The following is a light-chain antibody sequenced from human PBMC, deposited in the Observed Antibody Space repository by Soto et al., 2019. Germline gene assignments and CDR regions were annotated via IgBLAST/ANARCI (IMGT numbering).Light chain of an antibody. V-gene: IGLV1-44*01. CDR3: AAWDASLNGYV. Sequence: QSVLTQPPSASGTPGQRVTISCSGSSSNIGSNTVSWYQQLPGTAPKLLIYGNNQRPSGVPDRFSGSKSGTSASLAISGLQSEDEADYYCAAWDASLNGYVFGAGTKVTV. J-gene: IGLJ1*01. CDR2: GNN. CDR1: SSNIGSNT.